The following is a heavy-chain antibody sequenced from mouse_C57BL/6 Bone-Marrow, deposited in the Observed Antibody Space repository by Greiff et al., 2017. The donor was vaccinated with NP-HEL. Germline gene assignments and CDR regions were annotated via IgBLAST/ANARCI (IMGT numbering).Heavy chain of an antibody. CDR2: SSNKANDYTT. D-gene: IGHD2-3*01. CDR3: AKEIYDGYSFYAMDY. J-gene: IGHJ4*01. CDR1: GFTFSDFY. Sequence: EVKVVESGGGLVQSGRSLRLSCATSGFTFSDFYMEWVRQAPGKGLEWIAASSNKANDYTTEYSVSVKGRFIVSRDTSQSILYLQMNALRDEDTAIYYCAKEIYDGYSFYAMDYWGQGTSVTVSS. V-gene: IGHV7-1*01.